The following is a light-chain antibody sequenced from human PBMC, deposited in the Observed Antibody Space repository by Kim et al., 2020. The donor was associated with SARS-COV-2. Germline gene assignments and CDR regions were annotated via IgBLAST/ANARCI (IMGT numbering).Light chain of an antibody. CDR2: QDS. CDR3: QAWDSSTVV. J-gene: IGLJ2*01. V-gene: IGLV3-1*01. Sequence: VSPGQTASITCSGDKLGDKYACWYQQKPGQSPVLVIYQDSKPPSGIPERFSGSNSGNTATLTISGTQAMDEADYYCQAWDSSTVVFGGGTQLTVL. CDR1: KLGDKY.